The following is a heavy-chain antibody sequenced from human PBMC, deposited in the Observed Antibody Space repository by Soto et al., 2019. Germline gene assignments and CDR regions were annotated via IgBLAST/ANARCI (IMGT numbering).Heavy chain of an antibody. CDR1: GGSISSGGYY. Sequence: QVQLQESGPGLVKPSQTLSLTCTVSGGSISSGGYYWSWIRQHPGKGLEWIGYIYYSGSTYYNPSLKSRVTISVATSKNQFSLKLSSVTAADTAVYYCARGNSSRFTVYYYGMDVWGQGTTVTVSS. CDR3: ARGNSSRFTVYYYGMDV. CDR2: IYYSGST. D-gene: IGHD5-18*01. V-gene: IGHV4-31*03. J-gene: IGHJ6*02.